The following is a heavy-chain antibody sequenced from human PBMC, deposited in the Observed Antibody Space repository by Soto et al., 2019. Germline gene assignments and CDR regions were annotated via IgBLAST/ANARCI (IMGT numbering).Heavy chain of an antibody. CDR1: GDSISNNY. J-gene: IGHJ6*02. CDR2: IYHSGRT. V-gene: IGHV4-59*01. CDR3: AAAADHYYYYYGMDV. D-gene: IGHD6-13*01. Sequence: SETLSLTCTVSGDSISNNYWSWIRQPPGKGLEWIGYIYHSGRTNYNSSLKSRVTISVDTSKNQFSLKLSSVTAADTAVYYCAAAADHYYYYYGMDVWGQGTTVTVSS.